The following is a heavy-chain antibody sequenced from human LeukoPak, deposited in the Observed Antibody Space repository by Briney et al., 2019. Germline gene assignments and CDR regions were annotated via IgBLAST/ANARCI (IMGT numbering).Heavy chain of an antibody. CDR1: GFTFSSYA. CDR3: AKETYSSGWYPYFDY. CDR2: ISGSGGST. D-gene: IGHD6-19*01. Sequence: PGGSLRLSCVAPGFTFSSYAMSWVRQAPGKGLEWVSGISGSGGSTYYADSVKGRFTISRDSSKNTLFLQMNSLRAEDMAVYYCAKETYSSGWYPYFDYWGQGTLVTVSS. J-gene: IGHJ4*02. V-gene: IGHV3-23*01.